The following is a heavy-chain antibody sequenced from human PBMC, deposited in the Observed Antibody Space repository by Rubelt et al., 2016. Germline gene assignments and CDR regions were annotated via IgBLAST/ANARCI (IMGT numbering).Heavy chain of an antibody. CDR3: VNTSPFDDGDYRFFDY. J-gene: IGHJ4*02. D-gene: IGHD4-17*01. CDR1: GFTFSSYS. CDR2: ISSSSSTI. Sequence: RRGESGGGLVQPVGSLRLSCAASGFTFSSYSMNWVRQAPGKGLEWVSYISSSSSTIYYADSVKGRFTISRDNSKNTLYLQMSSLRAEDTAVYYCVNTSPFDDGDYRFFDYWGQGTLVTVSS. V-gene: IGHV3-48*01.